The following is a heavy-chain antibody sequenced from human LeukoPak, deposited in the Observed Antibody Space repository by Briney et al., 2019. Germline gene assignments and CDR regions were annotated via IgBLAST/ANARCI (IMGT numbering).Heavy chain of an antibody. V-gene: IGHV3-48*03. Sequence: PGGSLRLSCAASGFTFSSYEMNWVRQAPGKGLEWVSYISSSGSTIYYADSVKGRFTISRDNAKNSLYLQMTSLRAEDTAVYYCARDLFYGDYPDAFDIWGQGTMVTVSS. CDR3: ARDLFYGDYPDAFDI. D-gene: IGHD4-17*01. CDR1: GFTFSSYE. J-gene: IGHJ3*02. CDR2: ISSSGSTI.